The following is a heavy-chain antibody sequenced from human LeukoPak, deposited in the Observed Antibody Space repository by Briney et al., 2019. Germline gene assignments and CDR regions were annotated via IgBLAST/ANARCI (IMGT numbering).Heavy chain of an antibody. CDR1: GFTFSSYW. CDR3: ARDGYIVATIARPASYYYYGMDV. CDR2: INSDGSST. Sequence: GGSLRLSCAASGFTFSSYWMHWVRQAPGKGLVWVSRINSDGSSTSYADSVKGRFTISRDNAKNTLYLQMNSLRAEDTAVYYCARDGYIVATIARPASYYYYGMDVWGQGTTVAVSS. V-gene: IGHV3-74*01. J-gene: IGHJ6*02. D-gene: IGHD5-12*01.